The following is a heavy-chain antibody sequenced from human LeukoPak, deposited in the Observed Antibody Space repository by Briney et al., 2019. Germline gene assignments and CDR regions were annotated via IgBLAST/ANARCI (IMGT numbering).Heavy chain of an antibody. D-gene: IGHD1-26*01. J-gene: IGHJ4*02. V-gene: IGHV3-23*01. CDR1: GFIFRSYI. CDR2: ISGSGETT. Sequence: QPGGSLRFCCAASGFIFRSYIMSWVRQAPGKGLEWVSGISGSGETTNYVDSVKGRFTISRDNSKNTLYLQMNSLRAEDTAVYYCAKEGVYSGTYCYYFHCWGQGTLVSVSS. CDR3: AKEGVYSGTYCYYFHC.